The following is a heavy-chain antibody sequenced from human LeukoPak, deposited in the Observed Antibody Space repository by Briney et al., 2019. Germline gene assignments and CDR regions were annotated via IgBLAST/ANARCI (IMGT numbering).Heavy chain of an antibody. D-gene: IGHD2-15*01. CDR3: AGDRTLGYCSGGSCYANYYYYGMDV. Sequence: SVKLSCKASGFTFTSSAMQCVPQARGQRLEWIGWIVVGSGNTNYAQKLQERVTSTRDMSTSTAYMELSSLRSEDTAVYYCAGDRTLGYCSGGSCYANYYYYGMDVWGQGTTVTVSS. CDR2: IVVGSGNT. CDR1: GFTFTSSA. J-gene: IGHJ6*02. V-gene: IGHV1-58*02.